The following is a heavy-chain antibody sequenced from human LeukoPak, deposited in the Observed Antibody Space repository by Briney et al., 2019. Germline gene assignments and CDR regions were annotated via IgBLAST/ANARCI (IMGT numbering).Heavy chain of an antibody. Sequence: QPGGSLRLSCAASGFTFSSYGMHWVRQAPGKGLQWMAVISYDVGNKYYADSVKGRFTISRDKSKNTLSLQMNSLRVEDTAVYYCAKVMPPGRIRFYSYYMDVWGKGTTVTVS. CDR1: GFTFSSYG. CDR2: ISYDVGNK. CDR3: AKVMPPGRIRFYSYYMDV. V-gene: IGHV3-30*18. D-gene: IGHD2-15*01. J-gene: IGHJ6*03.